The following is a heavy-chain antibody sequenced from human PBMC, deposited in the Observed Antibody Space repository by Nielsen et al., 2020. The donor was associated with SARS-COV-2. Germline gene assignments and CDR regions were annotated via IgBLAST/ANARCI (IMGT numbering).Heavy chain of an antibody. Sequence: ASVKVSCKASGYTFTSYAMNWVRQAPGQGLEWMGRINPNSGGTNYAQKFQGRVTMTRDTSISTAYMELSRLRSDDTAVYYCARGGYSSGWYNNWFDPWGQGTLVTVSS. V-gene: IGHV1-2*06. D-gene: IGHD6-19*01. CDR2: INPNSGGT. CDR3: ARGGYSSGWYNNWFDP. J-gene: IGHJ5*02. CDR1: GYTFTSYA.